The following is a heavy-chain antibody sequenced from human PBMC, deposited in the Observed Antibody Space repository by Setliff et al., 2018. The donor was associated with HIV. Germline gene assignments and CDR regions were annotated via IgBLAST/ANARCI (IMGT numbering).Heavy chain of an antibody. V-gene: IGHV1-2*06. J-gene: IGHJ3*02. Sequence: AASVKVSCKASGYTFTAYFMHWVRQAPGQGLEWMGRIIPNSGGTNYAQKFQGRVTMTRDTSISTGYTELSRLRSDDTAVYYCATKVYCTNGVCLDAFDIWGQGTMVTVSS. CDR3: ATKVYCTNGVCLDAFDI. D-gene: IGHD2-8*01. CDR1: GYTFTAYF. CDR2: IIPNSGGT.